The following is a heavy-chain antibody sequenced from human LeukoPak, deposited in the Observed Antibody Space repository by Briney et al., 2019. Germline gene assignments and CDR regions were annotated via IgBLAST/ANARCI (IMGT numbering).Heavy chain of an antibody. D-gene: IGHD6-13*01. V-gene: IGHV1-2*02. CDR2: INPNSGGT. Sequence: ASVKVSCKASGYTFTGYYMHWVRQAPGQGLEWMGWINPNSGGTNYAQKFQGRVTMTRDTSISTAYMELSRLRSDDTAVYYCARGRGAAAGTWFDPWGQGTLVIVSS. J-gene: IGHJ5*02. CDR3: ARGRGAAAGTWFDP. CDR1: GYTFTGYY.